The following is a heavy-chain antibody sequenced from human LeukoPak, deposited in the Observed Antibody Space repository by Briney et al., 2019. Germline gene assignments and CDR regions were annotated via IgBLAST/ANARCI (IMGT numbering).Heavy chain of an antibody. D-gene: IGHD6-13*01. CDR1: GGSISSYY. J-gene: IGHJ4*02. CDR2: IYYSGST. V-gene: IGHV4-59*01. Sequence: PSETLSLTCTVSGGSISSYYWSWVRQPPGKGLEWIWYIYYSGSTNYNPSLKSRVTISVDTSKNQFSLKLSSVTAADTAVYYCARGGYSSSSFCFDYWGQGTLVTVSS. CDR3: ARGGYSSSSFCFDY.